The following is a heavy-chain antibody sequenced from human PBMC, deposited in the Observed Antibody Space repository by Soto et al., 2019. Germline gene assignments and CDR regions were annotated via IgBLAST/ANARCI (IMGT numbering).Heavy chain of an antibody. CDR2: IYWDDDK. D-gene: IGHD2-8*01. V-gene: IGHV2-5*02. CDR3: AHSLLVVRSDAFDI. CDR1: GFSLSTSGGG. Sequence: QISWKESGPTLLKPTQTLTLTCTFSGFSLSTSGGGVGWIRQPPGKALEWLALIYWDDDKRYSPSLKSRLTITKDTSKNQVVLTMTNMDPVDTATYYCAHSLLVVRSDAFDIWGQGTMVTVSS. J-gene: IGHJ3*02.